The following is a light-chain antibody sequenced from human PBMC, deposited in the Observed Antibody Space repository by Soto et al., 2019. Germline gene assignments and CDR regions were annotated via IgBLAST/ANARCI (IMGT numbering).Light chain of an antibody. CDR1: QSVSSN. V-gene: IGKV3-15*01. Sequence: EIVMTQSPATLSVSPGERATLSFRASQSVSSNLAWYQQKPGQAPRLLIYGASTRATGIPARFSGSGSGTEFTLTISRLEPEDFAVYYCQQYGSSITFGQGTRLEIK. CDR3: QQYGSSIT. J-gene: IGKJ5*01. CDR2: GAS.